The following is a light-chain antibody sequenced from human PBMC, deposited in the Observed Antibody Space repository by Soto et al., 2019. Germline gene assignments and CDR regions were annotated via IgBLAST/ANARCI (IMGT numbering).Light chain of an antibody. CDR3: QQVSSYPLT. V-gene: IGKV3-20*01. Sequence: EFVLTQSPGTLSLSPGERATLSCRASQTVRNKYLALYQQTPGQAPRLLIYDASSRATGIPDRFSGGGSGTDFTPTISRLEPEDFAVYYCQQVSSYPLTFGGGTKVDIK. CDR1: QTVRNKY. J-gene: IGKJ4*01. CDR2: DAS.